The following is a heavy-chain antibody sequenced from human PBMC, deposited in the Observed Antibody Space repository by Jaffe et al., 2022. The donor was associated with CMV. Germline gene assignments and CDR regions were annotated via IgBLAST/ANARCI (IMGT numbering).Heavy chain of an antibody. CDR2: ISFSGGST. Sequence: EVQLLESGGGLVQPGGSLRLSCAASEFTFKNYAMSWVRQAPGKGLEWVSTISFSGGSTYYAASVKGRVTISRDNPKNTLYLQVNSLRAEDTAVYYCAQTLYYYDSSGYHSHWGQGTLVTVSS. D-gene: IGHD3-22*01. CDR1: EFTFKNYA. CDR3: AQTLYYYDSSGYHSH. V-gene: IGHV3-23*01. J-gene: IGHJ4*02.